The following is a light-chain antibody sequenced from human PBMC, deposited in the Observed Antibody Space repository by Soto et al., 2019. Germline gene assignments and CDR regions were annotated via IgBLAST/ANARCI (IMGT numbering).Light chain of an antibody. Sequence: DIQMTQSPSSLSASVGDRITITCRASQTISNFLNWYHQRPGKAPKLLIFGASSLQSGVPSKFTGGGSGTDFTLTFSDLQPEDFATYYCQQTYSTPYTFGQGTNLEIK. CDR1: QTISNF. J-gene: IGKJ2*01. V-gene: IGKV1-39*01. CDR3: QQTYSTPYT. CDR2: GAS.